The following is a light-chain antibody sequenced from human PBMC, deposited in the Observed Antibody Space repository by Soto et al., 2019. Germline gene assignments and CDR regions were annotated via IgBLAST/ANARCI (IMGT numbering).Light chain of an antibody. V-gene: IGLV1-51*01. CDR2: DDI. CDR3: GSWDSSLSAYV. J-gene: IGLJ1*01. CDR1: SSNIGWNS. Sequence: SVLTQLPSVSAAPGQKVTISCSGSSSNIGWNSVSWYQQLPGTTPNLHIYDDIKLPSGIPDRFSGSTSGTSATLAITGFQPGDEADYYCGSWDSSLSAYVFGTGTKVNV.